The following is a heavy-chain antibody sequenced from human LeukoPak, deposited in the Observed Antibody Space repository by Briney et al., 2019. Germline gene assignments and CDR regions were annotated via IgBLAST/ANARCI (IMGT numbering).Heavy chain of an antibody. Sequence: SSETLSLTCTVSGGSISSYYWSWIRQPPGKGLEWIGYIYYSGSTNYNPSLESRVTLSVDTSKNQFSLRLSSVTAADTAVYYCARAHTAMVTVDYWGQGTLVTVSS. V-gene: IGHV4-59*01. CDR2: IYYSGST. CDR3: ARAHTAMVTVDY. CDR1: GGSISSYY. D-gene: IGHD5-18*01. J-gene: IGHJ4*02.